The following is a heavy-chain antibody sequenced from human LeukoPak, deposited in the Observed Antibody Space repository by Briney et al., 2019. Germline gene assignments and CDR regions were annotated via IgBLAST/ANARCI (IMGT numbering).Heavy chain of an antibody. CDR2: ISGSGGST. J-gene: IGHJ4*02. CDR1: GFTFSSYG. D-gene: IGHD2-2*01. Sequence: GGSLRLSCAASGFTFSSYGMSWVRQAPGKGLEWVSGISGSGGSTYYVDSVKGRFTISRDNSKNTLYLQMNSLRAEDTAVYYCAKDVIVVVPAAISSYFDYWGQGTLVTVSS. CDR3: AKDVIVVVPAAISSYFDY. V-gene: IGHV3-23*01.